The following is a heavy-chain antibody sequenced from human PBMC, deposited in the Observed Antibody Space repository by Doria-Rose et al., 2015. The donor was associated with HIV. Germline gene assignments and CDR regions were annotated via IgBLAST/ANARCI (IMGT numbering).Heavy chain of an antibody. V-gene: IGHV4-30-4*01. CDR3: ARARNYGFPHFFDF. J-gene: IGHJ4*02. Sequence: QVQLQESGPGLVWPSQTLSLTCTVSGDSISSGDSFWSWIRQPPGKGPEWIGYISSSVTTYYYPSLRGRLTISLDASKNQFSLNLNSVTAADTAVYYCARARNYGFPHFFDFWGQGTLVTVSS. CDR1: GDSISSGDSF. CDR2: ISSSVTT. D-gene: IGHD3-10*01.